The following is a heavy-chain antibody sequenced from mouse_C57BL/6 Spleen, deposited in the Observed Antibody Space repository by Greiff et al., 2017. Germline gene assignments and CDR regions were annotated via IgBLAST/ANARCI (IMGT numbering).Heavy chain of an antibody. Sequence: DVQLQESGPGLVKPSQSLSLTCSVTGYSITSGYYWNWIRQFPGNKLEWMGYISYDGSNNYNPSLKNRISITRDTSKNQFFLKLNSVTTEDTATYYCASAYYSNYVDYWGQGTTLTVSS. D-gene: IGHD2-5*01. CDR3: ASAYYSNYVDY. V-gene: IGHV3-6*01. CDR1: GYSITSGYY. CDR2: ISYDGSN. J-gene: IGHJ2*01.